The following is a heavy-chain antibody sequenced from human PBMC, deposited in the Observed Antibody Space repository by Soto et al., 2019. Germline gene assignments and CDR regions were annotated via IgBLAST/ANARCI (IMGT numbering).Heavy chain of an antibody. J-gene: IGHJ6*02. CDR3: AKDFYGDYYYYYGMDV. V-gene: IGHV3-23*01. Sequence: EVQLLESGGGLVQPGGSLRLSCAASGFTFSSYAMSWVRQAPGKGLEWVSAISGSGGSTYYADSVKGRVTISRDNSKNTLYLQMNSLRAEDTAVYYCAKDFYGDYYYYYGMDVWGQGTTVTVSS. D-gene: IGHD3-3*01. CDR2: ISGSGGST. CDR1: GFTFSSYA.